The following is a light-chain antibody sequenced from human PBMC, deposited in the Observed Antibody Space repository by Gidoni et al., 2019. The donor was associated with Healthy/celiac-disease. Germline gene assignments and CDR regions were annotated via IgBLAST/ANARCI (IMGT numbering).Light chain of an antibody. V-gene: IGKV1-39*01. Sequence: DIQLTQSQSSLSASVGDRVTITCLASQSISSYLNWYQQKPVKAPKLLIYAAFSLQSGVPSRFSGSGSGTDFTLTISSLQPEDFATYYCQQSYSTPRFTFGPXTKVDIK. CDR1: QSISSY. CDR2: AAF. J-gene: IGKJ3*01. CDR3: QQSYSTPRFT.